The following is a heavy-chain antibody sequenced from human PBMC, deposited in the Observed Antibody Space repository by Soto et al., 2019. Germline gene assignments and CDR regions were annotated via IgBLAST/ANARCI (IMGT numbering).Heavy chain of an antibody. V-gene: IGHV4-31*02. CDR2: TYHSGNT. CDR1: GDSFSRGDYY. D-gene: IGHD3-16*01. CDR3: AREGALGNFEY. Sequence: SETLSLTCTVSGDSFSRGDYYWSWIRQQPGKGLEWIGYTYHSGNTAYNPSLKSRVIISLDTSKNQFSLRLRSVTAVDTAVYYCAREGALGNFEYWGQGTLVTVSS. J-gene: IGHJ4*02.